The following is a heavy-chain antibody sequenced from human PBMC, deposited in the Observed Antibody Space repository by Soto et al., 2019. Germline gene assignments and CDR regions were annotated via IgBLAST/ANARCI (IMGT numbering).Heavy chain of an antibody. V-gene: IGHV4-59*12. Sequence: SETLSLTCTVSGGSISSYYWSWIRQPPGKGLEWIGYIYYSGSTNYNPSLKSRVTISVDTSKNQFSLKLSSVTAADTAVYYCARGSGGYYYDDYWGQGTLVTVSS. J-gene: IGHJ4*02. D-gene: IGHD3-22*01. CDR1: GGSISSYY. CDR2: IYYSGST. CDR3: ARGSGGYYYDDY.